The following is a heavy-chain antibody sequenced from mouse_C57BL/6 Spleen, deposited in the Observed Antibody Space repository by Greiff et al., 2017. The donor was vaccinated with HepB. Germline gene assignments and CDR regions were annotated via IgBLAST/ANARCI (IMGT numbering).Heavy chain of an antibody. V-gene: IGHV1-52*01. Sequence: QVQLQQPGAELVRPGSSVKLSCKASGYTFTSYWMHWVKQRPIQGLEWIGNIDPSDSETHYNQKFKDKATLTVDKSSSTAYMQLSSLTSEDSAVYYCAREGPYYYGSRGYFDVWGTGTTVTVSS. D-gene: IGHD1-1*01. CDR3: AREGPYYYGSRGYFDV. CDR2: IDPSDSET. CDR1: GYTFTSYW. J-gene: IGHJ1*03.